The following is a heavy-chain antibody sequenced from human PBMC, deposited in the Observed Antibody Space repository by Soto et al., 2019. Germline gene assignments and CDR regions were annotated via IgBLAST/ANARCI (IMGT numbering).Heavy chain of an antibody. V-gene: IGHV4-39*01. J-gene: IGHJ5*02. CDR1: GGSISSISYY. D-gene: IGHD2-15*01. CDR2: IYYSGST. CDR3: AGVDPFNWFDP. Sequence: SETLSLTCTVSGGSISSISYYWGWIRQPPGKGLEWIGSIYYSGSTYYNPSLKSRVTISVDTSKNQFSLKLSSVTAADTAVYYCAGVDPFNWFDPWGQGTLVTVSS.